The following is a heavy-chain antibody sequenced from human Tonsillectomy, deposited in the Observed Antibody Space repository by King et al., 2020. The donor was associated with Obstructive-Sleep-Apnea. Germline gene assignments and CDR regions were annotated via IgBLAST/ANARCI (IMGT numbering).Heavy chain of an antibody. Sequence: VQLVESGGGLVQRGGSLRLSCAASGFTFSRFHMTWVRQAPGKGLEWVSTITGPTQSTYYAGSVRGRFTISRENSKNTLYLQMSSLRPEDTATYYCAKEGMMTFGGDAIDSWGQGTLVTVSS. V-gene: IGHV3-23*04. CDR3: AKEGMMTFGGDAIDS. CDR1: GFTFSRFH. J-gene: IGHJ4*02. D-gene: IGHD3-16*01. CDR2: ITGPTQST.